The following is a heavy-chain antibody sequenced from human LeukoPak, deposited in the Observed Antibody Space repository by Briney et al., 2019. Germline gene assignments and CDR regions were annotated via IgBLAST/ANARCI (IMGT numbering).Heavy chain of an antibody. CDR1: GFTVSSNS. CDR3: ARGVAAAGRGGY. Sequence: PGGSLRLSCAASGFTVSSNSISWVRQAPGKGLEWVSVIYDGGSTYHTDSVKGRFTLSRDNSENTLHLQMSSLRVEDTAVYYCARGVAAAGRGGYWGQGTLVTVSS. D-gene: IGHD6-13*01. V-gene: IGHV3-66*01. J-gene: IGHJ4*02. CDR2: IYDGGST.